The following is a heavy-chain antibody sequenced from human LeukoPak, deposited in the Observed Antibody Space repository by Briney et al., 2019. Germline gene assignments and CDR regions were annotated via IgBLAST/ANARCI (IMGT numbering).Heavy chain of an antibody. Sequence: ASVKVSCKASGYTFTGYYMHWVRQAPGQGLEWMGWINPNSGGTNYAQKFQGRVTMTRDTSISTAYMELGRLRSDDTAVYYCARGAHNYCSSTSCYTSWFDPWGQGTLVTVSS. CDR3: ARGAHNYCSSTSCYTSWFDP. D-gene: IGHD2-2*02. CDR2: INPNSGGT. J-gene: IGHJ5*02. V-gene: IGHV1-2*02. CDR1: GYTFTGYY.